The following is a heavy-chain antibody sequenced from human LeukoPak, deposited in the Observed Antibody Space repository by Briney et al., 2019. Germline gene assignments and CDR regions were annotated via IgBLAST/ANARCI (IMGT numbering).Heavy chain of an antibody. J-gene: IGHJ4*02. CDR3: ATGKWFGELLPFDY. Sequence: ASVKVSCKVSGCTLTELSMHWVRQAPGKGLEWMGGFDPEDGETIYAQKFQGRVTMTEDTSTDTAYMELSSLRSEDTAVYYCATGKWFGELLPFDYWGQGTLVTVSS. CDR2: FDPEDGET. D-gene: IGHD3-10*01. V-gene: IGHV1-24*01. CDR1: GCTLTELS.